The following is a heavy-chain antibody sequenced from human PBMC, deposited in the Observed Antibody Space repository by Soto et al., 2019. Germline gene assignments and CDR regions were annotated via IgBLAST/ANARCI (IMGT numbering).Heavy chain of an antibody. CDR1: GGSFSGYY. CDR2: INHSGST. V-gene: IGHV4-34*01. J-gene: IGHJ6*02. Sequence: SETLSLTCAVYGGSFSGYYWSWIRQPPGKGLEWVGEINHSGSTNYNPSLKSRVTISVDTSKNQFSLKLSSVTAADTAVYYCGRGGVYDFWSGYFSAGYYGMDVWGQGTTVTVSS. CDR3: GRGGVYDFWSGYFSAGYYGMDV. D-gene: IGHD3-3*01.